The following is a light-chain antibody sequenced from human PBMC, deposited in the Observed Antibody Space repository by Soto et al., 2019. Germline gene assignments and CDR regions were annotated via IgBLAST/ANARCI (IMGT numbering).Light chain of an antibody. CDR2: VAS. J-gene: IGKJ1*01. V-gene: IGKV3-15*01. CDR1: QSVSNN. CDR3: QQYHYWWT. Sequence: EIVMAQSPATLAVSPVEKATLSCRASQSVSNNLAWFQQTPGQVPSLLIYVASNRATGVSARFSGSGSGTEFTLTISSLQSEDFAVYYCQQYHYWWTFGQGTKVDIK.